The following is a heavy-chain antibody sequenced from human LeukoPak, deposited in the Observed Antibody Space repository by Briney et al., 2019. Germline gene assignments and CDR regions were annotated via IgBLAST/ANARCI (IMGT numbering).Heavy chain of an antibody. J-gene: IGHJ6*03. D-gene: IGHD3-10*01. V-gene: IGHV4-34*01. Sequence: SETLSLTCAVYGGSFSGYYWGWIRQPPGKGLEWIGEINHSGSTNYNPSLKSRVTISVDTSKNQFSLKLSSVTAADTAVYYCARATVRHYYYMDVWGKGTTVTVSS. CDR2: INHSGST. CDR3: ARATVRHYYYMDV. CDR1: GGSFSGYY.